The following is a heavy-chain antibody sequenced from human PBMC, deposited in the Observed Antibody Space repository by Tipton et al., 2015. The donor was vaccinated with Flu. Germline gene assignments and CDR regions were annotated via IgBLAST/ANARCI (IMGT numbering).Heavy chain of an antibody. V-gene: IGHV3-30*02. CDR2: IRHDESDK. Sequence: SLRLSCAASGFTFSGYGMHWVRQAPGKGLEWVALIRHDESDKYYADSVKGRFTISRDNSKNALYLLINSLRPEDTAVYYCAKDGWDTSGWYPFDYWGQGTLVTVSS. D-gene: IGHD6-19*01. J-gene: IGHJ4*02. CDR3: AKDGWDTSGWYPFDY. CDR1: GFTFSGYG.